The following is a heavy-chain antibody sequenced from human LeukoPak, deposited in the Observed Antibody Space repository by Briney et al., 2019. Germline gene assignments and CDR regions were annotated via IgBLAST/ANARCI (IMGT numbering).Heavy chain of an antibody. Sequence: GGSLRLSCAASGFTFSSYSMNWVRQAPGKGLEWVSYISSSSSTIYYADSVKGRFTVSRDNAKNSLYPQMNSLRAEDTAVYYCAAEGMDVWGKGTTVTVSS. V-gene: IGHV3-48*01. CDR1: GFTFSSYS. CDR3: AAEGMDV. J-gene: IGHJ6*04. CDR2: ISSSSSTI.